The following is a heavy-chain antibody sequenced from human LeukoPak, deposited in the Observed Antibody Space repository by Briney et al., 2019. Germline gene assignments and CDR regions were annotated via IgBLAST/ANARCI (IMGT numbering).Heavy chain of an antibody. V-gene: IGHV4-4*02. J-gene: IGHJ4*02. D-gene: IGHD6-13*01. CDR1: GGSISSSNW. CDR2: IYHSGST. Sequence: PSGTLSLTCAVSGGSISSSNWWSWVRQPPGKGLEWIGEIYHSGSTNYNPSLKSRVTISVDKSKNQFSLKLSSVTAADTAVYYCASAVVAAAGTRGPFDYWGQGTLVTVSS. CDR3: ASAVVAAAGTRGPFDY.